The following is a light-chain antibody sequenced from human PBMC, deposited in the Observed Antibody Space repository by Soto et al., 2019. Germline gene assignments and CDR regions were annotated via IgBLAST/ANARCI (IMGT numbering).Light chain of an antibody. CDR3: QQYGTSLRT. V-gene: IGKV3D-20*01. J-gene: IGKJ1*01. Sequence: PGESATLSCGASQSVSSNSLAWYQQKPGLAPRLLIYDASRRATGIPDRFSGSGSGTDFGLTISRLEPEDFAVYYCQQYGTSLRTFGQGTKVEFK. CDR1: QSVSSNS. CDR2: DAS.